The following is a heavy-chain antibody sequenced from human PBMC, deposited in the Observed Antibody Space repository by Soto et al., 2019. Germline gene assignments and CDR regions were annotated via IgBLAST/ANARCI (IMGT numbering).Heavy chain of an antibody. CDR1: GYTLTELS. CDR3: ATSLIAARGLSSWFDP. J-gene: IGHJ5*02. V-gene: IGHV1-24*01. D-gene: IGHD6-6*01. CDR2: FDPEDGET. Sequence: ASVKVSCKVSGYTLTELSMHWVRQAPGKGLEWMGGFDPEDGETIYAQKFQGRVTMTEDTSTDTAYMELSSLGSEDTAVYYCATSLIAARGLSSWFDPWGQGTLVTVS.